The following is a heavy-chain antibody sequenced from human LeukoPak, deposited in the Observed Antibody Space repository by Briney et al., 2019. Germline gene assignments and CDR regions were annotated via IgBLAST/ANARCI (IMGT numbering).Heavy chain of an antibody. CDR1: GGSISSYY. CDR3: ARDEYYYGSGSYRYDY. J-gene: IGHJ4*02. V-gene: IGHV4-4*07. Sequence: PSETLSLTCSFSGGSISSYYWSWIRQPAGKGLEWIGRIHTSGSTNYNPSLKSRVTMSVDTSKNQFSLKLKSVTAADTAVYYCARDEYYYGSGSYRYDYWGQGTLVTVSS. CDR2: IHTSGST. D-gene: IGHD3-10*01.